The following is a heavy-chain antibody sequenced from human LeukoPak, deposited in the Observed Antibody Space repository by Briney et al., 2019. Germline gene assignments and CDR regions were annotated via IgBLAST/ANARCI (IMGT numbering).Heavy chain of an antibody. CDR2: IRYDGSNK. CDR3: AKGGLRYFDWSPSSDY. Sequence: GGSVRLSCAASGFTFSSYGMHWVRQAPGKGLEWVAFIRYDGSNKYYADSVKGRFTISRDNSKNTLYLQMNSLRAEDTAVYYCAKGGLRYFDWSPSSDYWGQGTLVTVSS. J-gene: IGHJ4*02. V-gene: IGHV3-30*02. D-gene: IGHD3-9*01. CDR1: GFTFSSYG.